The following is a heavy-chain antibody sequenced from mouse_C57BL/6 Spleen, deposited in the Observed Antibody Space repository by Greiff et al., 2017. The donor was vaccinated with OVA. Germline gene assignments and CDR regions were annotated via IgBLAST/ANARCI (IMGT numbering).Heavy chain of an antibody. Sequence: VKLLESGAELARPGASVKLSCKASGYTFTSYGISWVKQRTGQGLEWIGEIYPRSGNTYYNEKFKGKATLTADKSSSTAYMELRSLTSEDSAVYFCARRDGRTYFDYWGQGTTLTVSS. CDR1: GYTFTSYG. CDR3: ARRDGRTYFDY. D-gene: IGHD1-1*02. J-gene: IGHJ2*01. CDR2: IYPRSGNT. V-gene: IGHV1-81*01.